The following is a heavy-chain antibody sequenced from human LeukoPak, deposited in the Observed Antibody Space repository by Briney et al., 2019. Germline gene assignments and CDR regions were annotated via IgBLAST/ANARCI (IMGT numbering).Heavy chain of an antibody. D-gene: IGHD3-3*01. CDR2: ISSSSSYT. J-gene: IGHJ4*02. CDR1: GFTFSSYS. V-gene: IGHV3-21*05. CDR3: ARVRSGDYDFWSGRYYFDY. Sequence: KAGGSLRLSCAASGFTFSSYSMNWVRQAPGKGLEWVSYISSSSSYTNYADSVKGRFTISRDNAKNSLYLQMNSLRAEDTAVYYCARVRSGDYDFWSGRYYFDYWGQGTLVTVSS.